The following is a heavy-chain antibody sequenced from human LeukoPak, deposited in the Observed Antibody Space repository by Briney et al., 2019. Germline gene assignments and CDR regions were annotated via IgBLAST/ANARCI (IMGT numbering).Heavy chain of an antibody. CDR2: ISSSGSTI. CDR1: GFTFSDYY. J-gene: IGHJ4*02. D-gene: IGHD5-18*01. CDR3: ARALDLRGYSYGSTDY. V-gene: IGHV3-11*04. Sequence: GGSLRLSCAASGFTFSDYYMTWIRQAPGKGLEWVSYISSSGSTIYYADSVKGRFTISRDNAKDSLYLQMNSLRAEDTAVYYCARALDLRGYSYGSTDYWGQGTLVTVSS.